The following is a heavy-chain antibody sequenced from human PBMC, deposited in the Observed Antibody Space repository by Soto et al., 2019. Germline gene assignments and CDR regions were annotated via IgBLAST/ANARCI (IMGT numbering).Heavy chain of an antibody. CDR1: GGSFSGYY. D-gene: IGHD4-4*01. J-gene: IGHJ4*02. CDR3: AGSTVTSRDYY. V-gene: IGHV4-34*01. CDR2: INHSGST. Sequence: ETLSLTCAVYGGSFSGYYWSWIRQPPGKGLEWIGEINHSGSTNYNPSLKSRVTISVDTSKNQFSLKLSSVTAADTAVYYCAGSTVTSRDYYWGQGTLVTVSS.